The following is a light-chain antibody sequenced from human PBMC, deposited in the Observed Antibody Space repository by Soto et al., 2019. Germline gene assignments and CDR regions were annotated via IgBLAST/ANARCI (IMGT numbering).Light chain of an antibody. J-gene: IGKJ4*01. CDR2: AAS. Sequence: EIVLTQSPGTLSLSPGERATLSCRASQSVRSNLAWHQQKPGQAPRLLIYAASTRATGVPARFSGSGSGTEFTLTISDLQSEDFAVYFCQHYDIWPLTFGGGTKVDNK. CDR3: QHYDIWPLT. V-gene: IGKV3-15*01. CDR1: QSVRSN.